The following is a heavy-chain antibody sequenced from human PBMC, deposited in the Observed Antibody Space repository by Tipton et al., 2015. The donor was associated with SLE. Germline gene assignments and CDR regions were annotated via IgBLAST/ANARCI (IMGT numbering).Heavy chain of an antibody. V-gene: IGHV4-34*01. J-gene: IGHJ4*02. CDR2: INHSGST. Sequence: TLSLTCAVYGGSFSGYYWSWIRQPPGKGLEWIGEINHSGSTNYTPSLKSRVTISVDTSKNQFSLKLSSVTAADTAVYYCARGYDYDILTGPPDYWGQGTLVTVSS. CDR1: GGSFSGYY. D-gene: IGHD3-9*01. CDR3: ARGYDYDILTGPPDY.